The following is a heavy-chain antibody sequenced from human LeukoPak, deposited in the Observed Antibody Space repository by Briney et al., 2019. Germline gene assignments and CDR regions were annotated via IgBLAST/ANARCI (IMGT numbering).Heavy chain of an antibody. J-gene: IGHJ4*02. Sequence: PSETLSLTCTVSGYSISSGYYWGWIRQPPGKGLEWIGEINHSGSTNYNPSLKSRVTISVDTSKNQFSLKLSSVTAADTAVYYCARAYSSGWYGAADYWGQGTLVTVSS. D-gene: IGHD6-19*01. V-gene: IGHV4-38-2*02. CDR1: GYSISSGYY. CDR3: ARAYSSGWYGAADY. CDR2: INHSGST.